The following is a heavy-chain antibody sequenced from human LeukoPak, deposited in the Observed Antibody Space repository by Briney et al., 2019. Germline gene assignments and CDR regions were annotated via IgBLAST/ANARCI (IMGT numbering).Heavy chain of an antibody. CDR1: GFTFSSTW. CDR2: ITSDGSST. V-gene: IGHV3-74*03. Sequence: GGSLRLSCAASGFTFSSTWMHWVRQVPGKGLVWVARITSDGSSTTYAESVKGRFAISRDNAKNTLYLEMDSLRAEDTAVYYCARDWYHAIDYWGQGTLVTVSS. CDR3: ARDWYHAIDY. J-gene: IGHJ4*02. D-gene: IGHD2-2*01.